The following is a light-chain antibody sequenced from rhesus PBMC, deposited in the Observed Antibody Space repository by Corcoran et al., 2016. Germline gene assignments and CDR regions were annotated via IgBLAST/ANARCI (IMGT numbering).Light chain of an antibody. V-gene: IGKV1S12*01. CDR3: QHYYDNPLT. CDR2: YAS. CDR1: QNIYSN. J-gene: IGKJ4*01. Sequence: DIQMTQSPSALSASVGDRVTISCRASQNIYSNLAWYQQKPGKAPKLLIYYASSLQTGIPSRFSGSGSVTYFTLAISLLQPEDSAAYYCQHYYDNPLTFGGGTKVEIK.